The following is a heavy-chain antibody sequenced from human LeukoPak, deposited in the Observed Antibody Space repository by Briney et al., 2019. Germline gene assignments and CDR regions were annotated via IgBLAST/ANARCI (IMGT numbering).Heavy chain of an antibody. J-gene: IGHJ3*02. Sequence: PGESLKISCKGSGYRFTTYWIGWVRQMPGKGLEWMGIIYPGDSDTRYSPSFQGQVTISADKSISTAYLQWSSLKASDTAMHYCARPAYYDILTGPIWAFDIWGQGTMVTVSS. CDR1: GYRFTTYW. CDR3: ARPAYYDILTGPIWAFDI. D-gene: IGHD3-9*01. CDR2: IYPGDSDT. V-gene: IGHV5-51*01.